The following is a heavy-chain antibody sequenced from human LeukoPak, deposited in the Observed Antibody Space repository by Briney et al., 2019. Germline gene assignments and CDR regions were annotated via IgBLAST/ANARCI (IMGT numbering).Heavy chain of an antibody. V-gene: IGHV3-30*18. CDR1: GFTFSGYG. CDR3: AKMQWLATNYY. Sequence: GRSLRLSCAASGFTFSGYGMHWVRQAPGKGLEWVAVISYDGSNKFYADSVKGRFTVSRDSSKNTLYLQMNSLRVEDTAVYYCAKMQWLATNYYWGQGTLVTVSS. D-gene: IGHD6-19*01. CDR2: ISYDGSNK. J-gene: IGHJ4*02.